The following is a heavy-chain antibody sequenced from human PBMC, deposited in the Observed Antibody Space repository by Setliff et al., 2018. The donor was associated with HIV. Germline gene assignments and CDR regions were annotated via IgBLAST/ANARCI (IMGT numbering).Heavy chain of an antibody. CDR1: GGSININNYY. V-gene: IGHV4-39*01. J-gene: IGHJ4*02. CDR2: IYYSGAT. CDR3: ARWHPPYGFWEEDY. D-gene: IGHD3-10*01. Sequence: KPSETLSLTCTVSGGSININNYYWGWIRQPPGKGLEWIGSIYYSGATYYKPSLKTRVTISVDGSKNQFSLKLKSVTAADTAVYYCARWHPPYGFWEEDYWGQGTLVTVSS.